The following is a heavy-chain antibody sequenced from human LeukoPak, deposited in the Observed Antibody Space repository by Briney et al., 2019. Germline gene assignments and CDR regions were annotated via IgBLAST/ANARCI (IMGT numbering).Heavy chain of an antibody. V-gene: IGHV3-53*01. J-gene: IGHJ6*03. Sequence: PGGSLRLSCAASGFSVSSNFVSWVRQAPGKGLEWVSVIYSGGTTYYADSVKGRFTISRDNSKNTLSLQMNSRRAEDTAVYYCARDGYGNNYMDVWGKGTTVTVSS. CDR2: IYSGGTT. CDR1: GFSVSSNF. CDR3: ARDGYGNNYMDV. D-gene: IGHD1/OR15-1a*01.